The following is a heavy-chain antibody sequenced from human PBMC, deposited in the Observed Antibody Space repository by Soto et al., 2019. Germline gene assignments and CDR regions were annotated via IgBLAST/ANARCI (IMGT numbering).Heavy chain of an antibody. CDR1: GFTFSSYA. Sequence: GGSLRLSCAASGFTFSSYAMSWVRQAPGKGLEWVSAINGGGGNKYYADSVKGRFTISRDNAKNSLYLQMNSLRAEDTAVYYCARGGYANDYWGQGTLVTVSS. D-gene: IGHD5-12*01. V-gene: IGHV3-23*01. CDR3: ARGGYANDY. J-gene: IGHJ4*02. CDR2: INGGGGNK.